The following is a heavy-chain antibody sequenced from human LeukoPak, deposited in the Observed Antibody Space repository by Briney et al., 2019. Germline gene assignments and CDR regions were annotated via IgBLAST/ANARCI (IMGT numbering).Heavy chain of an antibody. J-gene: IGHJ4*01. D-gene: IGHD5-18*01. CDR3: AREGSGYTYGRGSYFDY. CDR1: GYTLTVYY. V-gene: IGHV1-2*06. CDR2: INPNSGDT. Sequence: ASVKVSCKASGYTLTVYYIHWVRQAPGQGLEWMGRINPNSGDTNFAQKSQGGVTMTRDTSISTACMDLSGLRPDDTAVYYCAREGSGYTYGRGSYFDYWGHGILVTVSS.